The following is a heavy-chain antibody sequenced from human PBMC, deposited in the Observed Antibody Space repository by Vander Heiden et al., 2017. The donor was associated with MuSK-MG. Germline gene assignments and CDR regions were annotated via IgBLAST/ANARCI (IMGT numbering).Heavy chain of an antibody. CDR3: ARMAIAGAGTGPLYGMDV. V-gene: IGHV2-70*15. CDR2: IDWDDDK. Sequence: QVTLRESGPALVKPTQTLTLTCTFSGFSLSTSGMCVSWIRQPPGKALEWLARIDWDDDKYYRTSLNTMLTISKDTSKNQVVRTMTNMDTLETATYYCARMAIAGAGTGPLYGMDVWGQGTTVTVSS. J-gene: IGHJ6*02. CDR1: GFSLSTSGMC. D-gene: IGHD6-13*01.